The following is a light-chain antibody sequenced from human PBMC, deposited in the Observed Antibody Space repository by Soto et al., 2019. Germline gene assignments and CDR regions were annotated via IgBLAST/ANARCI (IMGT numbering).Light chain of an antibody. J-gene: IGKJ4*01. Sequence: EIVMTQSPATLSVSPGERATLSYRASQSVSSNLAWYQQKPGQAPRLLIYGASTRATGIPARFSGSRSGTEFTLTISSLQSEDFAVYYCQQYNNWPPLTFGGGTKVEIK. V-gene: IGKV3-15*01. CDR2: GAS. CDR1: QSVSSN. CDR3: QQYNNWPPLT.